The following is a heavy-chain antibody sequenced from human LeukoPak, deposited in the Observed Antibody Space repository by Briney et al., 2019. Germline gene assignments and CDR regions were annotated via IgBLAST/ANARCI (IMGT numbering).Heavy chain of an antibody. CDR2: IWYDGSNK. D-gene: IGHD4/OR15-4a*01. J-gene: IGHJ5*02. CDR3: AKDLTHTNYELYP. Sequence: GRSLRLSCAASGFTFSSYGMHWVRQAPGKGLEWVAVIWYDGSNKYYADSVKGRFTISRDNSKNTLYLQMNSLRAEDTAVYYCAKDLTHTNYELYPWGQGTLVTVSS. V-gene: IGHV3-33*06. CDR1: GFTFSSYG.